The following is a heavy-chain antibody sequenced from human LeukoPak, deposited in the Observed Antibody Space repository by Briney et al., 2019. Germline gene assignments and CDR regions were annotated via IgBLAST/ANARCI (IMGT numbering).Heavy chain of an antibody. J-gene: IGHJ1*01. CDR3: ARVWYDSSGYYPTVQH. Sequence: SETLSLTCAVYGGSFSGYYWSWIRQPPGKGLEWIGEINHSGSTNYNPSLKSRVTISVDTSKNQFSLKLSSVTAVDTAVYYCARVWYDSSGYYPTVQHWGQGTLVTVSS. CDR1: GGSFSGYY. D-gene: IGHD3-22*01. V-gene: IGHV4-34*01. CDR2: INHSGST.